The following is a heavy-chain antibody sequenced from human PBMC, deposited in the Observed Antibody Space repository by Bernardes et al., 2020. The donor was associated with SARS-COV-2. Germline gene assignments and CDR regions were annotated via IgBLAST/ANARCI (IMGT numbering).Heavy chain of an antibody. V-gene: IGHV3-30*18. CDR1: GFTFIRSG. Sequence: SLPLSSAASGFTFIRSGMHWVRQAPCKGLEWVAVLSYDGSNKYYADSVKGRFTISRDNSKNTLYLQMNSLRAEDTAVYYCAKTQDGCSSTSCFHYYYGMDVWGQGTTVTVSS. CDR3: AKTQDGCSSTSCFHYYYGMDV. J-gene: IGHJ6*02. D-gene: IGHD2-2*01. CDR2: LSYDGSNK.